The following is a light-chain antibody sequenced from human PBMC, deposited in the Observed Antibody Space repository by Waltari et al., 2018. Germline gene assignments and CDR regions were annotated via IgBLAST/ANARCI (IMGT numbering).Light chain of an antibody. V-gene: IGLV2-8*01. CDR3: SSYRGDYNWV. CDR1: SRDVGGHTR. J-gene: IGLJ2*01. Sequence: QSALTQPPSASGSPGQSVTISCTGTSRDVGGHTRVSWYQQYPGPAPTLIIYEVDKRPSGVPDRFSGSRSGNTASLTVSGLQADDESVYYCSSYRGDYNWVFGGGTKLTVL. CDR2: EVD.